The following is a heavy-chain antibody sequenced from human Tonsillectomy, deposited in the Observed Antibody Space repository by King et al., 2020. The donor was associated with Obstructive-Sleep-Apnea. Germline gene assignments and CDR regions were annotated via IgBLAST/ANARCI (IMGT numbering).Heavy chain of an antibody. CDR2: ISAYSDNP. CDR1: GYTFTSDA. CDR3: ARGDSSGWLGIPNY. V-gene: IGHV1-18*04. D-gene: IGHD6-19*01. J-gene: IGHJ4*02. Sequence: VQLVQSGAEVKKPGASVKVSCKASGYTFTSDAISWGRQAPGQGLEWLGWISAYSDNPNYAQKLRGRVTMTTDTSTSTAYMELRSLTSDDTAVYYCARGDSSGWLGIPNYWGQGTLVTVSS.